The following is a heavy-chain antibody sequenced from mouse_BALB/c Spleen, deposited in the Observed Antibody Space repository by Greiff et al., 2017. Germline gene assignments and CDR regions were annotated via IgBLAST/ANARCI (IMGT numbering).Heavy chain of an antibody. CDR1: GYTFTSYT. Sequence: VQLQESGAELARPGASVKMSCKASGYTFTSYTMHWVKQRPGQGLEWIGYINPSSGYTNYNQKFKDKATLTADKSSSTAYMQLSSLTSEDSAVYYCAPSTMITTGFAYWGQGTLVTVSA. CDR2: INPSSGYT. V-gene: IGHV1-4*01. CDR3: APSTMITTGFAY. J-gene: IGHJ3*01. D-gene: IGHD2-4*01.